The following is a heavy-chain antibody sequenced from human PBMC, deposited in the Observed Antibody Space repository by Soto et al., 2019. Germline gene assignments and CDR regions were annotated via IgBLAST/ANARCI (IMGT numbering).Heavy chain of an antibody. CDR2: ISSSSSYI. V-gene: IGHV3-21*01. J-gene: IGHJ3*02. CDR1: GFTFSSYS. Sequence: PGGSLRLSCAASGFTFSSYSMSWVRQAPGKGLEWVSSISSSSSYIYYADSVKGRFTISRDNAKNSLYLQMNSLRAEDTAVYYCAREWSGSYDAFDIWGQGTMVTVSS. D-gene: IGHD6-19*01. CDR3: AREWSGSYDAFDI.